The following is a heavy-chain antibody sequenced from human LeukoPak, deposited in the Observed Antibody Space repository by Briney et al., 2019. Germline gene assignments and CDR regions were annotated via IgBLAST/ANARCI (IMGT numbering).Heavy chain of an antibody. V-gene: IGHV3-48*01. Sequence: GRSLRLSCTVCGFTFNDYGVNWVRQVPGKGLEWVSYISSSGSTIYYADSVKGRFTISRDNAKNSLYLQMNSLRAEDTAVYYCARDMGGYFDLWGRGTLVTVSS. D-gene: IGHD1-26*01. CDR1: GFTFNDYG. CDR3: ARDMGGYFDL. J-gene: IGHJ2*01. CDR2: ISSSGSTI.